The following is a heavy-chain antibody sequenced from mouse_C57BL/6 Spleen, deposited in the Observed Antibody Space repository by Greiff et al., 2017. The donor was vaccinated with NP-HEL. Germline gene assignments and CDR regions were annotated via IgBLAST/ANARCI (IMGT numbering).Heavy chain of an antibody. V-gene: IGHV1-15*01. J-gene: IGHJ3*01. CDR2: IDPETGGT. Sequence: QVQLKQSGAELVRPGASVTLSCKASGYTFTDYEMHWVKQTPVHGLEWIGAIDPETGGTAYNQKFKGKAILTADKSSSTAYMELSSLTSEDSAVYYCTKGGYDYDGAWFAYWGQGTLVTVSA. CDR1: GYTFTDYE. D-gene: IGHD2-4*01. CDR3: TKGGYDYDGAWFAY.